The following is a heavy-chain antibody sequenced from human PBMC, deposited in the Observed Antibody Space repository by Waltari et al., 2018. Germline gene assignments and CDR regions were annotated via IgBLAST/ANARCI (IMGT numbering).Heavy chain of an antibody. Sequence: QVQLQESGPGLVKPSETLSLTCAVSGYSISSGYYWGWIRQPPGKGLEWIGSIYHSGSTYYNPSLKSRVTISVDTSKNQFSLKLSSVTAADTAVYYCARDRAAAGFDYWGQGTLVTVSS. CDR3: ARDRAAAGFDY. D-gene: IGHD6-13*01. CDR1: GYSISSGYY. CDR2: IYHSGST. V-gene: IGHV4-38-2*02. J-gene: IGHJ4*02.